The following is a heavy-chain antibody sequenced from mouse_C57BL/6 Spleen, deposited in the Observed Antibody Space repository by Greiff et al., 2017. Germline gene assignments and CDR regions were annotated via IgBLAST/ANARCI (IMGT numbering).Heavy chain of an antibody. CDR3: ARRGYSYAMDY. D-gene: IGHD2-3*01. J-gene: IGHJ4*01. V-gene: IGHV1-20*01. Sequence: VHVKQSGPELVKPGDSVKISCKASGYSFTGYFMNWVMQSHGKSLEWIGRINPYNGDTFYNQKFKGKATLTVDKSSSTAHMELRSLTSEDSAGKYCARRGYSYAMDYWGKGTSVTVSS. CDR2: INPYNGDT. CDR1: GYSFTGYF.